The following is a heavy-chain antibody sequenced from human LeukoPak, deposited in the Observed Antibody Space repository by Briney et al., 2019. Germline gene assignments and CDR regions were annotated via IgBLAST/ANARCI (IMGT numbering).Heavy chain of an antibody. CDR2: INHSGST. CDR3: ARARRYYDSSDPFDY. D-gene: IGHD3-22*01. CDR1: GGSFSGYY. Sequence: SETLSLTCAVYGGSFSGYYWSWIRQPPGQGLEWIGEINHSGSTNYNPSLKSRVTLSVDTSKNQFSLKLSSVTAADTAVYYCARARRYYDSSDPFDYWGQGTLVTVSS. J-gene: IGHJ4*02. V-gene: IGHV4-34*01.